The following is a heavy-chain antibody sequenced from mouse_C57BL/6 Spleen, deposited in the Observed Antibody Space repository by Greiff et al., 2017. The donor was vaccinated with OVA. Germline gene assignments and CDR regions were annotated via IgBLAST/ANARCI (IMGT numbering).Heavy chain of an antibody. V-gene: IGHV1-15*01. Sequence: QVQLKQSGAELVRPGASVTLSCKASGYTFTDYEMHWVKQTPVHGLEWIGAIDPETGGTAYNQKFKGKAILTADKSSSTAYMELRSLTSEDSAVYYCTREDYSKRDFDYWGQGTTLTVSS. J-gene: IGHJ2*01. CDR1: GYTFTDYE. CDR3: TREDYSKRDFDY. D-gene: IGHD2-5*01. CDR2: IDPETGGT.